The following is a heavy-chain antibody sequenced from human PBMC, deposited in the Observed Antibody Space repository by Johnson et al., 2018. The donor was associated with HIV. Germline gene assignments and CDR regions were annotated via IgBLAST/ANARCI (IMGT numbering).Heavy chain of an antibody. V-gene: IGHV3-13*01. CDR1: GFTFSSYD. D-gene: IGHD5-18*01. J-gene: IGHJ3*02. CDR2: IGTAGDT. Sequence: VQLVESGGGLIQPGGSLRLSCAASGFTFSSYDMHWVRQATGKGLEWVSAIGTAGDTYYPGSVKGRFTISRENAKNSLYLQMNSLRAEDTAVYYCAKRVHSYGYAGAFDIWGQGTMVTVSS. CDR3: AKRVHSYGYAGAFDI.